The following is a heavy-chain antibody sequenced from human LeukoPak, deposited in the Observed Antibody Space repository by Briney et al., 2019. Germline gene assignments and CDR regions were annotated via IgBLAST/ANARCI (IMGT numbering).Heavy chain of an antibody. CDR1: GFTFSSYG. CDR3: ARATLAYCSGGSCYPYGMDV. J-gene: IGHJ6*02. CDR2: IWYDGSNK. Sequence: GGSLRLSCAASGFTFSSYGMHWVRQAPGKGLEWVAVIWYDGSNKYYADSVKGRFTISRDNSKNTLYLQMNSLRAEDTAVYYCARATLAYCSGGSCYPYGMDVWGQGTTVTVSS. V-gene: IGHV3-33*01. D-gene: IGHD2-15*01.